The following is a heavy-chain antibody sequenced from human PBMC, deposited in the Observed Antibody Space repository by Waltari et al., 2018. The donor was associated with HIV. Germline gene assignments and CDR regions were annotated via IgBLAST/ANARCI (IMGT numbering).Heavy chain of an antibody. V-gene: IGHV4-34*01. J-gene: IGHJ5*02. D-gene: IGHD2-2*01. CDR3: ARGRIVVVPADRGAGFDP. CDR1: GGSFSGYY. Sequence: QVQLQQWGAGLLKPSETLSLTCAVYGGSFSGYYWNWIRQPPGKGLEWIGEINHSGSTNYNPSLKSRVTISVDTSKNQFSLKLNSVTAADTAVYYCARGRIVVVPADRGAGFDPWGQGTLVTVSS. CDR2: INHSGST.